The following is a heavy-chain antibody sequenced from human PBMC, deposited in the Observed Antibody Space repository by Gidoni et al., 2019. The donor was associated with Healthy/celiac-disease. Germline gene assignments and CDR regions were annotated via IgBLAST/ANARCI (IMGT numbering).Heavy chain of an antibody. CDR1: GYSISSGSY. CDR2: IYHSGST. CDR3: ARRGAARPFDY. V-gene: IGHV4-38-2*01. Sequence: PGLAKPSESLSLTCAVSGYSISSGSYWGWIRQPPGKGLEWIGSIYHSGSTYYNPSLKSRVTISVDTSKNQFSLKLSSVTAADTAVYYCARRGAARPFDYWGQGTLVTVSS. J-gene: IGHJ4*02. D-gene: IGHD6-6*01.